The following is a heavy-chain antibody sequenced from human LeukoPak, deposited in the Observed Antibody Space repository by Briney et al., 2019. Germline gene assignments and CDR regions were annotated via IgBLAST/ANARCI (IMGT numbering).Heavy chain of an antibody. V-gene: IGHV4-39*07. CDR2: MHYSGST. Sequence: SETLSLTCTVSGGSISTSRYYWGWIRQPPGKGLEWIGSMHYSGSTYYNPSLKSRVTISVDTSKNQLSLKLNSVTAADTAVHYCARGWEYCSSTSCYFDYWGQGTLVTVSS. CDR1: GGSISTSRYY. CDR3: ARGWEYCSSTSCYFDY. D-gene: IGHD2-2*01. J-gene: IGHJ4*02.